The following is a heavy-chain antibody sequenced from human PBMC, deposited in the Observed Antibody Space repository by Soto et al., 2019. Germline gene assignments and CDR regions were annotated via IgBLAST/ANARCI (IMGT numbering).Heavy chain of an antibody. Sequence: VQLVESGGGVVQPGRSLRLSCGAWGFTFNSCDAHWVRGAREEALEGVGVISYEGSNKYYAVSVKGRFTISRDNSKNTLYLQMNSLRAEDTAVYYCAKDIAAAGHYYYYGMDVWGQGTTVTVSS. CDR2: ISYEGSNK. CDR1: GFTFNSCD. CDR3: AKDIAAAGHYYYYGMDV. V-gene: IGHV3-30*18. D-gene: IGHD6-13*01. J-gene: IGHJ6*02.